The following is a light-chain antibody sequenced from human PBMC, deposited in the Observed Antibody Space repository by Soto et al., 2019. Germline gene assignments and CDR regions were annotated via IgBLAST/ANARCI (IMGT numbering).Light chain of an antibody. J-gene: IGKJ1*01. CDR2: KTS. V-gene: IGKV1-5*03. CDR3: QYYNNYCWT. Sequence: DIQLTQSPSTLSASVGDRVTITCRASQSISSWLAWYQQKPGKAPKFLIYKTSNLESGVPSRFSGSGAGTDFAFTICGLQPDDFATYHCQYYNNYCWTFGQGTKVEIK. CDR1: QSISSW.